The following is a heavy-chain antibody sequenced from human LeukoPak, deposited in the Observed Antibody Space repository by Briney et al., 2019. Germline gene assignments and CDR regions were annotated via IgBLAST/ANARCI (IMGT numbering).Heavy chain of an antibody. J-gene: IGHJ5*02. V-gene: IGHV1-18*01. CDR3: AREGIVGARGFET. CDR2: ISAYNGNT. D-gene: IGHD1-26*01. Sequence: ASVKVSCKASGYTFTSYGISWVRQAPGQGLEWMGWISAYNGNTNYAQKLQGRVTMTRDTSISTAYMELSRLRSDDTAVYYCAREGIVGARGFETWGQGTLVTVSS. CDR1: GYTFTSYG.